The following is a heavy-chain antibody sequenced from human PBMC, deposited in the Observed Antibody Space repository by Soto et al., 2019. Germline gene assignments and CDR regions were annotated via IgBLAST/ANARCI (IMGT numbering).Heavy chain of an antibody. CDR3: ARWVLLWFGEHRSGWFDP. J-gene: IGHJ5*02. CDR2: INHSGST. D-gene: IGHD3-10*01. CDR1: GGSFSGYY. Sequence: QVQLQQWGAGLLKPSETLSLTCAVYGGSFSGYYWSWIRQPPGKGLEWIGEINHSGSTNYNPSLKSRVTISVATSKNQFSLKLSSVTAADTAVYYCARWVLLWFGEHRSGWFDPWGQGTLVTVSS. V-gene: IGHV4-34*01.